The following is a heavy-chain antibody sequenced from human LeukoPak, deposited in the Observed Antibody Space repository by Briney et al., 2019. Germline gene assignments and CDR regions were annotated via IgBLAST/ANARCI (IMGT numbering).Heavy chain of an antibody. CDR2: ISGSSATM. J-gene: IGHJ5*02. CDR1: GFTFSSYW. V-gene: IGHV3-48*02. D-gene: IGHD6-25*01. Sequence: GGSLRLSCAASGFTFSSYWMHWVRQAPGKGPVWVSYISGSSATMYYVDSVKGRFTISRDNAKNSLYLQMNSLRDEDTAVYYCAREPAAAGKNWFDPWGQGTLVTVSS. CDR3: AREPAAAGKNWFDP.